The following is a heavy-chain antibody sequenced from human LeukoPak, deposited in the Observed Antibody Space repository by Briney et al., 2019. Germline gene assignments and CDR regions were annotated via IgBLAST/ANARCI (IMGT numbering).Heavy chain of an antibody. V-gene: IGHV1-2*02. J-gene: IGHJ1*01. CDR1: GYTFTDYY. D-gene: IGHD5-24*01. Sequence: ASVKVSCKASGYTFTDYYMHWVRQAPGQGLEWMGWINPNSSATNYAQRFRGRVTMTRDTSISTAYMELSRLRFDDTAVCFCVRVLKDGYNSGNFQHWGQGTLVTVSS. CDR3: VRVLKDGYNSGNFQH. CDR2: INPNSSAT.